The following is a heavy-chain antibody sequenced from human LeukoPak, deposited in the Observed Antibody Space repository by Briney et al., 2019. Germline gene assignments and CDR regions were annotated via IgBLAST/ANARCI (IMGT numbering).Heavy chain of an antibody. V-gene: IGHV4-34*01. CDR3: ARGLAVRTPNWFDP. J-gene: IGHJ5*02. Sequence: SETLSLTCAVYGGSFSGYYWNWIRQPPGKGLEWIGEINHSGSTNYNPSLKSRVTISVDTSKNQFSLKLSSVTAADTAVYYCARGLAVRTPNWFDPWGQGTLVTVSS. CDR1: GGSFSGYY. D-gene: IGHD6-19*01. CDR2: INHSGST.